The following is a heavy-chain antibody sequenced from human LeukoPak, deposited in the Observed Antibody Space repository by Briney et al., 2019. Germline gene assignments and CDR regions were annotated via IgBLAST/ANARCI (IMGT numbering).Heavy chain of an antibody. CDR1: GGSFSGYY. D-gene: IGHD1-26*01. CDR2: INHSGST. V-gene: IGHV4-34*01. J-gene: IGHJ4*02. CDR3: ASTIASARWELHFDY. Sequence: SETLSLTCGLYGGSFSGYYWSWIRQPPGKGLEWIAEINHSGSTNYNPSLKSRVTLSIDTSKNQFSLSLSSVTPEDTAVYYCASTIASARWELHFDYWGQGTLVTVSS.